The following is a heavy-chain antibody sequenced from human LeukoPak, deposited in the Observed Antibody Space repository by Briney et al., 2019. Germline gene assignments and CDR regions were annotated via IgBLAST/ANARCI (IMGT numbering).Heavy chain of an antibody. V-gene: IGHV1-2*02. CDR1: GYTFTAYY. CDR3: GISDYGDSVIN. J-gene: IGHJ4*02. CDR2: INPNSGGT. D-gene: IGHD4-17*01. Sequence: ASVKVSCKASGYTFTAYYMHWVRQAPGQGLEWMGWINPNSGGTNYAQKFQGRVTMTRDTSISTAYMEPSRLRSGDTAVYYCGISDYGDSVINWGQGTLVTVSS.